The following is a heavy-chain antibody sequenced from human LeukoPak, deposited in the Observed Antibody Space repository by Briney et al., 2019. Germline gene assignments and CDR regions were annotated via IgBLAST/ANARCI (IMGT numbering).Heavy chain of an antibody. CDR1: GFTFSSYE. CDR2: ISSSGSTI. J-gene: IGHJ4*02. Sequence: GGSLRLSCAASGFTFSSYEMNWVRQAPGKGLEWVSYISSSGSTIYYADSVKGRFTISRDNAKNSLYLQMNSLRAEDTAVYYCARGSKWELLPSDYWGQGTLVTVSS. D-gene: IGHD1-26*01. V-gene: IGHV3-48*03. CDR3: ARGSKWELLPSDY.